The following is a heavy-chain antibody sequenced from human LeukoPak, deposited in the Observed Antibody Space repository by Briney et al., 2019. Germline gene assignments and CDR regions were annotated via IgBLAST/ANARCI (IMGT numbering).Heavy chain of an antibody. CDR2: IYYSGST. V-gene: IGHV4-39*01. CDR1: GGSISSSSYY. J-gene: IGHJ6*02. Sequence: SETLSLTCTVSGGSISSSSYYWGWIRQPPGKGLEWIGSIYYSGSTYYNPSLKSRVTISVDTSKNQFSLKLSSVTAADTAVYYYYYYYGMDVRGQGTTVTVSS. CDR3: YYYYGMDV.